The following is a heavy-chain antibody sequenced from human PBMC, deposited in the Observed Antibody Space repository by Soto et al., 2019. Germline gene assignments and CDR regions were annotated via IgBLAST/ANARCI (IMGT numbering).Heavy chain of an antibody. CDR1: VVSFSGYY. Sequence: PSETLSLTCAFYVVSFSGYYWSCFRHPPGKCLEWIGEINHSGNTNYNPSLKSRVTVSVDTSKNQFSLKIYSMTAADTAIYFCARGSHYGFSRGYADASDVWGQGPMVTVSS. J-gene: IGHJ3*01. CDR2: INHSGNT. V-gene: IGHV4-34*01. CDR3: ARGSHYGFSRGYADASDV. D-gene: IGHD3-3*01.